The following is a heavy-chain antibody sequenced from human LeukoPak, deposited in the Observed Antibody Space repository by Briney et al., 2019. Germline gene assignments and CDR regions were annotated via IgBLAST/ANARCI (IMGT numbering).Heavy chain of an antibody. D-gene: IGHD2-15*01. CDR1: GFTFSVYY. V-gene: IGHV3-11*01. CDR2: ISSRGSTI. CDR3: ARDRGSSWPPYAGGFDP. J-gene: IGHJ5*02. Sequence: GGSLRLSCAPSGFTFSVYYMCWIRQAPGKGVEGVSYISSRGSTIYYADSVKSRFTICRDHAKNLLYLQINSRRPEDPAVEYCARDRGSSWPPYAGGFDPWGKGTMVTVSS.